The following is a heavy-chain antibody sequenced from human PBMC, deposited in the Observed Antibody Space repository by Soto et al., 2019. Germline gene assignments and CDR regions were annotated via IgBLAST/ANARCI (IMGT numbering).Heavy chain of an antibody. D-gene: IGHD2-2*01. CDR3: AATSRARRGYYYYGMDG. V-gene: IGHV1-58*01. CDR1: GFTFTSSA. J-gene: IGHJ6*02. Sequence: GASVKVSCKASGFTFTSSAVQWVRQARGQRLEWIGWIVVGSGNTNYAQKFQERVTITRDMSTSTAYMELSSLRSEDTAVYYCAATSRARRGYYYYGMDGWGQGTTVTVSS. CDR2: IVVGSGNT.